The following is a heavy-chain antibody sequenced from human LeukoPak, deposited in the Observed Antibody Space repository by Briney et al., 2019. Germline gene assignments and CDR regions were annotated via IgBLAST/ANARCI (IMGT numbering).Heavy chain of an antibody. Sequence: PGGSLRLSCAASGFTFSTYSMNWVRQAPGKGLEWVSFISSSSSIINYVDSVRGRFTISRDNAKNSLYLQMNSLRAEDTAVYYCARDIGGSYTAIDYWGQGTLATVSS. CDR1: GFTFSTYS. CDR2: ISSSSSII. J-gene: IGHJ4*02. D-gene: IGHD1-26*01. V-gene: IGHV3-48*04. CDR3: ARDIGGSYTAIDY.